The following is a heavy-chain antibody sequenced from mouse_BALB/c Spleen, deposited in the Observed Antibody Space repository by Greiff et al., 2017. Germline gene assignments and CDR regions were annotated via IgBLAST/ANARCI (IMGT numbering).Heavy chain of an antibody. D-gene: IGHD1-2*01. V-gene: IGHV7-3*02. CDR3: ARDGYYFDY. Sequence: EVKLVESGGGLVQPGGSLRLSCATSGFTFTDYYMSWVRQPPGKALEWLGFIRNKANGYTTEYSASVQGRFTISRDNSQSILYLQMNTLRAEDSATYYCARDGYYFDYWGQGTTLTVSA. CDR1: GFTFTDYY. CDR2: IRNKANGYTT. J-gene: IGHJ2*01.